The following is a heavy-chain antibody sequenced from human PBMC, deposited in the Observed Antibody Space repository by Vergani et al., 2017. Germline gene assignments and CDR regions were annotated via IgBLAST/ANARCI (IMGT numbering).Heavy chain of an antibody. Sequence: QVQLQESGPGLVKPSQTLSLTCTVSGGSISSGSYYWSWIRQPAGKGLEWIGRIYTSGSTNYNPSLKSRVTISVDTSKNQFSLKLSSVTAADTAVYYCARVSGSYYGDYWGQGTLVTVSS. CDR1: GGSISSGSYY. J-gene: IGHJ4*02. CDR3: ARVSGSYYGDY. D-gene: IGHD1-26*01. CDR2: IYTSGST. V-gene: IGHV4-61*02.